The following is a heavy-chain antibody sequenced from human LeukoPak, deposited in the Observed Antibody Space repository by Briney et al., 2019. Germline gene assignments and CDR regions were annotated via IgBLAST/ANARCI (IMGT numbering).Heavy chain of an antibody. V-gene: IGHV3-23*01. Sequence: GGSLRLSCAASGFTFSSYAMSWVRQAPGKGLEWVSAISGSGGSTYYADSVKGRFTISRDNSKNTLYLQMNSLRAEDTAVYYCAKMKDIVVVVAATFDYWGQGTLVTVSS. D-gene: IGHD2-15*01. J-gene: IGHJ4*02. CDR2: ISGSGGST. CDR3: AKMKDIVVVVAATFDY. CDR1: GFTFSSYA.